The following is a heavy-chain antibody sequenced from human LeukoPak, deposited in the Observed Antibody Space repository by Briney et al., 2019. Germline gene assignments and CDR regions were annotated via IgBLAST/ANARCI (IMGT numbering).Heavy chain of an antibody. D-gene: IGHD3-22*01. Sequence: PGGSLRLSCAASGFTFSRYWMSWVRQAPGKGLEWVANIKQDGSEKYYVDSVKGRFIISRDNAKNSLYLQMNSLRDEDTAVYYCARGPTVTMTPGDFDSWGLGTLVTVSS. CDR1: GFTFSRYW. J-gene: IGHJ4*02. CDR3: ARGPTVTMTPGDFDS. CDR2: IKQDGSEK. V-gene: IGHV3-7*01.